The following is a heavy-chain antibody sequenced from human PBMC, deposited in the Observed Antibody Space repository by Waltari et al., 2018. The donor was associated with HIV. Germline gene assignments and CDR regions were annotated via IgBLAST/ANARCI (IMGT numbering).Heavy chain of an antibody. CDR2: INTKTGNP. CDR3: ARYTTGGYDS. CDR1: GYTFTNNA. J-gene: IGHJ4*02. V-gene: IGHV7-4-1*02. Sequence: QVQLVQSGSELKKPGASVKVSCKASGYTFTNNAVNWVRQAPGQWLEWMGWINTKTGNPTYAQGFTGRFGFSLDTSVRTAYLQISSLKAEATAFYYCARYTTGGYDSWGQGTLVTVSS. D-gene: IGHD6-19*01.